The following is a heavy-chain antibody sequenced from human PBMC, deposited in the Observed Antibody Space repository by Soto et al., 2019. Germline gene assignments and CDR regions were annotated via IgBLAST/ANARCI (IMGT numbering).Heavy chain of an antibody. CDR3: AKTFYYYILPGYVFPY. CDR2: ISGSGGST. J-gene: IGHJ1*01. CDR1: GVTFSSYA. V-gene: IGHV3-23*01. Sequence: TGRSLRLSCAASGVTFSSYAMSCVRQAPGKGLEWVSAISGSGGSTYYADSVKGRFTISRDNSKNTLYLQMNSLRAEDTAVYYCAKTFYYYILPGYVFPYRGQGT. D-gene: IGHD3-9*01.